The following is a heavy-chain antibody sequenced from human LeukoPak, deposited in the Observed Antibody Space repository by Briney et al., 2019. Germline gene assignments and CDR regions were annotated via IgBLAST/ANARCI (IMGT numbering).Heavy chain of an antibody. D-gene: IGHD6-6*01. J-gene: IGHJ4*02. CDR3: AKRGSSSSAFRTDF. V-gene: IGHV3-23*01. CDR2: ISGSADTT. CDR1: GFTFSVYA. Sequence: GGSLRLSCAASGFTFSVYAMSWVRQAPGKGLEWVSSISGSADTTYNADSVKGRFTISRDNSKNTLYLQMNSLRTEDTAVYYCAKRGSSSSAFRTDFWGKGTLVTVSS.